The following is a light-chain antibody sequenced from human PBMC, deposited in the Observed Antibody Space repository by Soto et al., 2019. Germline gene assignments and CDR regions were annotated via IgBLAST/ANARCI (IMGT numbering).Light chain of an antibody. CDR1: QDSSNY. CDR3: QQYDNLPLT. J-gene: IGKJ4*01. V-gene: IGKV1-33*01. CDR2: DAS. Sequence: DIQMTQSPSSLSASVGDRVTITCQARQDSSNYLNWYQQNPGKAPKLLIYDASNLETGVPSRFSESGSGTEFPFTIRRLQPEDHATYYFQQYDNLPLTFGGGTKGAIK.